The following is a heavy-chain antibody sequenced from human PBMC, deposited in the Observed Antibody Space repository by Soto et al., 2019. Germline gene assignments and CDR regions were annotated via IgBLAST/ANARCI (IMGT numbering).Heavy chain of an antibody. CDR3: ARIEMASIK. V-gene: IGHV4-31*03. CDR2: IYYTGST. CDR1: GASIRSGGYY. J-gene: IGHJ4*02. Sequence: ASETLSRTCIVSGASIRSGGYYWSWLRQSPGKGLEWIGHIYYTGSTFYSPSLKSRLTISLDTSKNQFSLDLRSVTAADTAMYYCARIEMASIKWGRGTLVTVS.